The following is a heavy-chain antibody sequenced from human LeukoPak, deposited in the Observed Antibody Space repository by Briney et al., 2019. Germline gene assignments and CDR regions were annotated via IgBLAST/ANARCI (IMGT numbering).Heavy chain of an antibody. Sequence: ASVKVSCKASGYTFTTYYIHWVRQAPGQGLEWMGVINPSGGSTSFAQKLQARLTMTRDTSTSTVYMELSGLRSEDTAVYYCAREIVVVPAAMGFDPWGQGTLVTVSS. CDR2: INPSGGST. V-gene: IGHV1-46*01. CDR3: AREIVVVPAAMGFDP. J-gene: IGHJ5*02. D-gene: IGHD2-2*01. CDR1: GYTFTTYY.